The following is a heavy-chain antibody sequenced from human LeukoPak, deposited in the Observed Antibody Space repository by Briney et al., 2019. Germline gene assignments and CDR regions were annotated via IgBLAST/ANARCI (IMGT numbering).Heavy chain of an antibody. D-gene: IGHD3-10*01. CDR3: AKDDYYGSGSYPHY. J-gene: IGHJ4*02. CDR2: INPNTGDT. CDR1: GYTFTAYY. V-gene: IGHV1-2*02. Sequence: ASVKVSCKASGYTFTAYYLHWVRQAPGQRLEWMGWINPNTGDTESAQNFQGRVTMTRDTTISTAYLELTRLASDDTAVYYCAKDDYYGSGSYPHYWGQGTLVTVSS.